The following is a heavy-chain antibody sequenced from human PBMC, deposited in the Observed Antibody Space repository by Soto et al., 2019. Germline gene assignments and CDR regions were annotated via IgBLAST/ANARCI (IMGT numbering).Heavy chain of an antibody. V-gene: IGHV3-23*04. CDR1: GFTFSDYA. CDR2: ISDSGGNT. CDR3: AKDFGAKGLGATMHY. J-gene: IGHJ4*02. Sequence: EAQLVESGGGLVQPGGSLRLSCAASGFTFSDYAMSWVRQAPGKGLEWVSGISDSGGNTNYADSVKGRFTISRDNSKNTLYLQVNSLRVDDTAVYYCAKDFGAKGLGATMHYWGQGTPVTVSS. D-gene: IGHD1-26*01.